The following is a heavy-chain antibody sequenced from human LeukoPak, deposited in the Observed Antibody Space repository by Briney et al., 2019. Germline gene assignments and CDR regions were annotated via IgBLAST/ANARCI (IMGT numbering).Heavy chain of an antibody. CDR2: ISGSGGST. D-gene: IGHD3-22*01. CDR1: GFTFSSYA. Sequence: GGSLRLSCAASGFTFSSYAMSWVRQAPGKGLEWVSAISGSGGSTYYADSVKGRFTISRDNSKNTLYLQMNSLRAEDTAVYYCAKDRDYYDSSGPSRFDPWGQGTLVTVSS. V-gene: IGHV3-23*01. CDR3: AKDRDYYDSSGPSRFDP. J-gene: IGHJ5*02.